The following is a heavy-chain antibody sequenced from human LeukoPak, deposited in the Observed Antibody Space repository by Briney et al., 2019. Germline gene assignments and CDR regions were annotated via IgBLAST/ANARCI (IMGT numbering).Heavy chain of an antibody. D-gene: IGHD4/OR15-4a*01. CDR1: GASITNFY. J-gene: IGHJ6*03. CDR3: ASLKVSVVLGAISYYMDV. V-gene: IGHV4-4*09. CDR2: IYPSGTT. Sequence: SETLSLTCTVSGASITNFYRSWVRRPPGKGLEWIGYIYPSGTTNYNPSLQSRVTMSLDTSKNQLSLRLSSVTAADTAVYFCASLKVSVVLGAISYYMDVWGKGTTVTVS.